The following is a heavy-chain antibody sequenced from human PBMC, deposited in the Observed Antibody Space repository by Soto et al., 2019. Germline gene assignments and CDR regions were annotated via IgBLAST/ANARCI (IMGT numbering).Heavy chain of an antibody. CDR1: GYTFTSYD. CDR2: MNPNSGNT. V-gene: IGHV1-8*01. Sequence: QVQLVQSGAEVKKPGASVKVSCKASGYTFTSYDINWVRQATGQGLEWMGWMNPNSGNTGYAQKFQGRVTMTRNTSISTAYMELSSLRSEDTAVYYCASVPQGFIYGDYWFDPWGQGTLVTVSS. D-gene: IGHD4-17*01. J-gene: IGHJ5*02. CDR3: ASVPQGFIYGDYWFDP.